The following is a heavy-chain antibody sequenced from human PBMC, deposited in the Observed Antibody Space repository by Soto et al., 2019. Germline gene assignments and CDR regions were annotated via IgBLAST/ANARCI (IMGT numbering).Heavy chain of an antibody. CDR2: ISGSGGST. CDR1: GFTFSSYA. J-gene: IGHJ4*02. Sequence: PGGSLRLSCAASGFTFSSYAMSWVRQAPGKGLEWVSAISGSGGSTYYADSVKGRFTISRDNSKNTLYLQMNSLRAEDTAVYYCAKDPLQSFIAVAAYFDYWGQGTLVTVSS. V-gene: IGHV3-23*01. CDR3: AKDPLQSFIAVAAYFDY. D-gene: IGHD6-19*01.